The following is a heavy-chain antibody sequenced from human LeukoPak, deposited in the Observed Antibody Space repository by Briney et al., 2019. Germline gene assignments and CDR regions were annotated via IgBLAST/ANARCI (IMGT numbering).Heavy chain of an antibody. D-gene: IGHD4-17*01. Sequence: GGSLRLSCATSGFTFNGSALHWVRQASGQGLEWVGRIRSKAHRYATAYAASVKGRFTVSRDDSKNMAYLQMNSLKTEDTAIYYCTRRHYGDYVVDNWGQGTLVSVSS. CDR2: IRSKAHRYAT. CDR1: GFTFNGSA. J-gene: IGHJ4*01. V-gene: IGHV3-73*01. CDR3: TRRHYGDYVVDN.